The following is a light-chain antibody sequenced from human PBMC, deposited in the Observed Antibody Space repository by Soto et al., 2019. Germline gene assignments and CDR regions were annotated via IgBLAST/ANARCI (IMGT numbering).Light chain of an antibody. V-gene: IGLV2-8*01. Sequence: QSALTQPPSASGSPGQSVTISCTGTSSDVGGYNYVSWYQHHPRKAPKLIIYEVYKRPSGVPDRFSGSKSGNTAALTVSGLQAEDEADYYCSSYVGTNSYVFGTGTKLTVL. CDR3: SSYVGTNSYV. J-gene: IGLJ1*01. CDR1: SSDVGGYNY. CDR2: EVY.